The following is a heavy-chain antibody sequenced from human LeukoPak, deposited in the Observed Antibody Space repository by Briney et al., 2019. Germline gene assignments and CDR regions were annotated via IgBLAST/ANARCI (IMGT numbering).Heavy chain of an antibody. CDR1: GFIFKTYT. Sequence: PGGSLRLSCAASGFIFKTYTMTWVRQAPGKGLEYVSAITTNGGSTSYADSVKGRFTISRDNSKNTLYLQMSSLRAEDTAVYYCVNGRCSSTSCYGGDYWGQGTLVTVSS. J-gene: IGHJ4*02. CDR2: ITTNGGST. V-gene: IGHV3-64D*06. CDR3: VNGRCSSTSCYGGDY. D-gene: IGHD2-2*01.